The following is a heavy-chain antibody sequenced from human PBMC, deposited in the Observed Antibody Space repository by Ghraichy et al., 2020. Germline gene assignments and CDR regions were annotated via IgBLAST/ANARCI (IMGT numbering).Heavy chain of an antibody. CDR3: AREVILEWLLCGYYYYYYIDV. D-gene: IGHD3-3*01. V-gene: IGHV3-7*03. J-gene: IGHJ6*03. CDR2: IKQDGSEK. CDR1: GFTFSRFS. Sequence: GGSLRLSCTASGFTFSRFSMSWVRQSLGKGLEWVANIKQDGSEKYYVDSVKGRFTISRDNAKKSLYLQMNSLRGDDTAVYYCAREVILEWLLCGYYYYYYIDVWGKGTTVTVSS.